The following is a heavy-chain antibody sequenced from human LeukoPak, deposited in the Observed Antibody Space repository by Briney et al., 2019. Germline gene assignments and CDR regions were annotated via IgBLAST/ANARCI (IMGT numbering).Heavy chain of an antibody. CDR1: GFTFSSYW. J-gene: IGHJ4*02. CDR2: INSDGSST. V-gene: IGHV3-74*01. D-gene: IGHD6-19*01. Sequence: GGSLRLSCAASGFTFSSYWMHWVRQAPGKGLVWVSRINSDGSSTSYADSVKGRFTISRDNVKNSLYLQMNSLRAEDTAVYYCARGFYSSDVGDYWGQGTLVTVSS. CDR3: ARGFYSSDVGDY.